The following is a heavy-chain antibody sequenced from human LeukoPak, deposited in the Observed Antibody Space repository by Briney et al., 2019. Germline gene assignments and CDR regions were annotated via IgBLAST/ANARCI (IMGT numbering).Heavy chain of an antibody. J-gene: IGHJ3*02. Sequence: GGSLRLSCVASGFTFSSYWMSWVRQAPGKGLEWVANIKQDGSEKYYVDSVKGRFTISRDNAKNSLYLQMNSLRAEDTAVYYCASPLGQMAWDAFDIWGQGTMVAVSS. V-gene: IGHV3-7*01. D-gene: IGHD5-24*01. CDR2: IKQDGSEK. CDR1: GFTFSSYW. CDR3: ASPLGQMAWDAFDI.